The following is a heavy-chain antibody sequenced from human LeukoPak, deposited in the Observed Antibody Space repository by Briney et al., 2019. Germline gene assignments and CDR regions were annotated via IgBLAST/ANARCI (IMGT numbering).Heavy chain of an antibody. Sequence: GALRLSCAASGFTVSSNDMSWVRQAPGKGLEWVSLIYSGRSTYYADSVKGRFIISRDNSKNTLYLQMNSLRAEDTAVYYCAKAAWEYYFDYWGQGTLVTVSS. V-gene: IGHV3-66*01. CDR3: AKAAWEYYFDY. CDR2: IYSGRST. J-gene: IGHJ4*02. CDR1: GFTVSSND. D-gene: IGHD1-26*01.